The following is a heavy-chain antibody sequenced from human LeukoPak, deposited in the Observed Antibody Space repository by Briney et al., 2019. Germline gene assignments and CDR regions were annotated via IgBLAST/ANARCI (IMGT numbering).Heavy chain of an antibody. Sequence: GGSLRLSCVASGFTFSTYWMTWVRQAPGTGLEWVASIMQDGSQKYYVDSVKGRFIISRDNAKNSLTLQMNSVRDEDTGVYYCVTGRGDLWGQGTLVTVSS. CDR2: IMQDGSQK. J-gene: IGHJ5*02. CDR3: VTGRGDL. V-gene: IGHV3-7*01. CDR1: GFTFSTYW.